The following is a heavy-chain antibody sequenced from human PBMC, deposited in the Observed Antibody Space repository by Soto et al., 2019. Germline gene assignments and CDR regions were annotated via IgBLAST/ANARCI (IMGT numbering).Heavy chain of an antibody. CDR3: ARFGGGMDV. Sequence: QVQLQESGPGLVKPSGTLSLTCVVSGGSISGINWWYWVRQPPGKGLEWIGEIYHSGSTHYNPSLESRVTISVDKAKNQFSLKLSSVTAADTAVYYCARFGGGMDVWGQGTTVTVS. D-gene: IGHD3-10*01. V-gene: IGHV4-4*02. CDR2: IYHSGST. CDR1: GGSISGINW. J-gene: IGHJ6*02.